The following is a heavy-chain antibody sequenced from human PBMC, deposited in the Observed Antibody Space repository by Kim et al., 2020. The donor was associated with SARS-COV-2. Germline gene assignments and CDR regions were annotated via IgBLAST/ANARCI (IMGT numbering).Heavy chain of an antibody. Sequence: GGSLRLSCAASGFTVSSNYMSWVRQAPGKGLEWVSVIYSGGGTYYADSVKGRFTISRDNSKNTLYLQMNSLRAEDTAVYYCARVESGYDYYCPDYWGQGTLVTVSS. J-gene: IGHJ4*02. D-gene: IGHD5-12*01. CDR3: ARVESGYDYYCPDY. CDR1: GFTVSSNY. CDR2: IYSGGGT. V-gene: IGHV3-66*02.